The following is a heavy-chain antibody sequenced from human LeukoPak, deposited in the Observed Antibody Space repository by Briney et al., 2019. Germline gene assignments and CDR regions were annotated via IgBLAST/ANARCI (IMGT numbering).Heavy chain of an antibody. Sequence: SQTLSLTCDVSGSSISSGLYSWSWIRQPLGKGLEWIGYIYHTGSTYYNPSLKSRVTTSVDTSKNQFSLRLSSVTAADTAVYYCARLQYCSGTSCYWFDPWGQGTLVTVSS. D-gene: IGHD2-2*01. CDR3: ARLQYCSGTSCYWFDP. V-gene: IGHV4-30-2*01. CDR2: IYHTGST. CDR1: GSSISSGLYS. J-gene: IGHJ5*02.